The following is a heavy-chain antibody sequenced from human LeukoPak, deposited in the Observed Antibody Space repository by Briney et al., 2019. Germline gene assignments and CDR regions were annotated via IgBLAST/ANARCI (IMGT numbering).Heavy chain of an antibody. V-gene: IGHV4-31*03. CDR3: ARNALWSLDY. Sequence: SQTLSLTCTVSGGSISSGGYYWSWIRQHPGKGLEWIGYIYYSGSTYYNPSLKSRVTISVDTPKNQFSLKLSSVTAADTAVYYCARNALWSLDYWGQGTLVTVSS. CDR2: IYYSGST. D-gene: IGHD2-21*01. CDR1: GGSISSGGYY. J-gene: IGHJ4*02.